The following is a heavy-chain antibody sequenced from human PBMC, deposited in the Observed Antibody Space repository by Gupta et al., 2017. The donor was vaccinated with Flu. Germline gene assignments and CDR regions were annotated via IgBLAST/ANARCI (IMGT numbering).Heavy chain of an antibody. CDR3: TRVSWGGPDNYATNY. Sequence: EVQLVESGGGLVQPGGSLRLSCAASGFSFSSHWMHWVRQGPGKGLVWVSRINSDGTSTAYADSVKGRFTISRDNARNTLYLQMNSLRAEDTAIYYCTRVSWGGPDNYATNYWGQGTLVTVSS. V-gene: IGHV3-74*01. D-gene: IGHD1-26*01. CDR2: INSDGTST. CDR1: GFSFSSHW. J-gene: IGHJ4*02.